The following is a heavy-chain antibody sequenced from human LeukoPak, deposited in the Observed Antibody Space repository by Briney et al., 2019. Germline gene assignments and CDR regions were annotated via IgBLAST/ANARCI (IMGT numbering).Heavy chain of an antibody. J-gene: IGHJ4*02. D-gene: IGHD5-12*01. CDR1: GGSISTYY. CDR2: IYYSGST. CDR3: ARVSGGYDDY. Sequence: SETLSLTCPVSGGSISTYYWSWIRQPQGKGLEWIGYIYYSGSTNYNPSLRSRVTISVDTSKNQFSLKVNFVTAADTAVYYCARVSGGYDDYWGQGALVTVSS. V-gene: IGHV4-59*01.